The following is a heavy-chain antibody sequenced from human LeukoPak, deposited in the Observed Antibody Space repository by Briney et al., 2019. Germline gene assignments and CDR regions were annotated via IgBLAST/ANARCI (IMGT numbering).Heavy chain of an antibody. CDR1: GGPFSGYY. Sequence: SETLPLTCAVYGGPFSGYYWSWIRQPPGKGLEWIGEINHSGSPNYNPSLKSRVTISVDTSKNQFSLKLSSVTAADTAVYSCARAGPPGLSLNLGYCSGGSCYSFSRWFDPWGQGTLVTVSS. CDR2: INHSGSP. V-gene: IGHV4-34*01. CDR3: ARAGPPGLSLNLGYCSGGSCYSFSRWFDP. J-gene: IGHJ5*02. D-gene: IGHD2-15*01.